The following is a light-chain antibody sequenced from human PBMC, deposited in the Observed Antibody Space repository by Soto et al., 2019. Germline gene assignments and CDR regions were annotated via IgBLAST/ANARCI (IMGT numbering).Light chain of an antibody. Sequence: EIVLTQSPCTLSFSPGERATLSCRASQSITSNFLAWYQKKPGQSPMLLIYGASRRAKGIPDRFSGSGSGTDFSLTISRLEPEDFAVYYCQQYGTSLSITFGQGTRLDI. CDR1: QSITSNF. CDR2: GAS. CDR3: QQYGTSLSIT. J-gene: IGKJ5*01. V-gene: IGKV3-20*01.